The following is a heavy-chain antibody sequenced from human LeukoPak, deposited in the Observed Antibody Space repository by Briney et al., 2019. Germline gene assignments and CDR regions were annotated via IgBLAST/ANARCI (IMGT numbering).Heavy chain of an antibody. J-gene: IGHJ5*02. D-gene: IGHD6-6*01. CDR2: IYYSGST. CDR1: GGSISSSSYY. Sequence: SETLSLTCTVSGGSISSSSYYWGWIRQPPGKGLEWIGSIYYSGSTYYSPSLKSRVTISVDTSKNQFSLKLSSVTAADTAVYYCAREGYSSSAGFDPWGQGTLVTVSS. CDR3: AREGYSSSAGFDP. V-gene: IGHV4-39*07.